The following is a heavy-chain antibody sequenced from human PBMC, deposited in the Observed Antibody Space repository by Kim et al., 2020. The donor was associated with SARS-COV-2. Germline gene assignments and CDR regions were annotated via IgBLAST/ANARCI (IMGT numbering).Heavy chain of an antibody. Sequence: SETLSLTCAVYGGSFSGYYWSWIRQTPGKGLEWIGEINHSGSTNYNPSLKSRVTISVDTSKNQFSLKLSSVTAADTAVYYCARGRGGTTVVTLGFGYYYYYGMDVWGQGTTVTVSS. D-gene: IGHD4-17*01. V-gene: IGHV4-34*01. CDR1: GGSFSGYY. J-gene: IGHJ6*02. CDR3: ARGRGGTTVVTLGFGYYYYYGMDV. CDR2: INHSGST.